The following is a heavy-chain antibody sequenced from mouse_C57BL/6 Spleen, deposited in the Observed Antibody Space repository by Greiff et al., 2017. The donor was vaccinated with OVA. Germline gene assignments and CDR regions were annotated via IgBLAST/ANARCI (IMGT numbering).Heavy chain of an antibody. J-gene: IGHJ2*01. Sequence: QVQLQQPGAELVMPGASVKLSCKASGYTFTSYWMHWVKQRPGQGLEWIGEIDPSDSYTNYNQKFKGKSTLTVDKSSSTAYMQLSSLTSEDSAVYFCARHDDYDGYYPFDYWGQGTTLTVSS. D-gene: IGHD2-3*01. CDR1: GYTFTSYW. CDR2: IDPSDSYT. CDR3: ARHDDYDGYYPFDY. V-gene: IGHV1-69*01.